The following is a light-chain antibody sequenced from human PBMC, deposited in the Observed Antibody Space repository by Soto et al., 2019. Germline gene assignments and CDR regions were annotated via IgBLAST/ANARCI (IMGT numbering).Light chain of an antibody. CDR1: QSVTSSY. V-gene: IGKV3-20*01. CDR3: QQYGSSMWT. Sequence: EIVLTQSPGTLYLSPGERATLSCRASQSVTSSYLAWYQQRPGQAPRVLLYAASSRATGIPDRFSGSGSGTDFTLTISRLESEDFAVYYCQQYGSSMWTFGQGTKVDIK. J-gene: IGKJ1*01. CDR2: AAS.